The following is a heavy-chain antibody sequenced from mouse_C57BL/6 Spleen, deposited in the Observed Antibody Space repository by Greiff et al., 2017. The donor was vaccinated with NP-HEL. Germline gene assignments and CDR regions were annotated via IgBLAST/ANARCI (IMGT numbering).Heavy chain of an antibody. Sequence: QVQLQQSGAELARPGASVKLSCKASGYTFTSYGISWVKQRTGQGLEWIGEIYPRSGNTYYNEKFKGKATLTADKSSSTAYMEFRSLTSEDSAVYFCARWGGLLRDWGQGTTLTVSS. V-gene: IGHV1-81*01. CDR3: ARWGGLLRD. CDR1: GYTFTSYG. D-gene: IGHD1-1*01. J-gene: IGHJ2*01. CDR2: IYPRSGNT.